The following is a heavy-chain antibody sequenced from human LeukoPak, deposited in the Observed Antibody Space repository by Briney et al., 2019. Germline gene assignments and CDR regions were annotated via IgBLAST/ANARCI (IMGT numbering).Heavy chain of an antibody. V-gene: IGHV3-74*01. CDR2: IDGDGTNT. Sequence: GGSLRLSCAASGFTFSSYWMHWVRQVPGKGLVWVSRIDGDGTNTNYADSVKGRFTISRDDTKNTLYLQMNSLRAEDTAVYYCARGGGYRFDPFDYWGQGTLVTVSS. CDR3: ARGGGYRFDPFDY. J-gene: IGHJ4*02. D-gene: IGHD5-12*01. CDR1: GFTFSSYW.